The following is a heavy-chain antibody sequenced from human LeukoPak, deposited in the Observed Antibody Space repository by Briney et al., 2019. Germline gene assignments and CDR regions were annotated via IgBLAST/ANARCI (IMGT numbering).Heavy chain of an antibody. D-gene: IGHD2-15*01. CDR1: GFTFSSYA. CDR3: AKDKLSYCSGGSCYNDVWVDY. Sequence: PGGSLRLSCAASGFTFSSYAMSWVRQAPGKGLEWVSAISGSGGSTYYADSVKGRFTTSRDNSKNTLYLQMNSLRAEDTAVYYCAKDKLSYCSGGSCYNDVWVDYWGQGTLVTVSS. CDR2: ISGSGGST. J-gene: IGHJ4*02. V-gene: IGHV3-23*01.